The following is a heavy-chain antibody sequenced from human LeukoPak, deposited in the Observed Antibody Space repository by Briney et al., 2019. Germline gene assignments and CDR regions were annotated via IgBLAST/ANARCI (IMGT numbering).Heavy chain of an antibody. CDR3: ARGDYYDSSGYYPPFDY. Sequence: ASVKVSCKASGYTFTSYDINWVRQATGQGLEWMGWMNPNSGNTGYAQKFQGRVTITRNTSISTAYMELSSLRSEDTAVYYCARGDYYDSSGYYPPFDYWGQGTLVTVSP. CDR1: GYTFTSYD. V-gene: IGHV1-8*03. D-gene: IGHD3-22*01. J-gene: IGHJ4*02. CDR2: MNPNSGNT.